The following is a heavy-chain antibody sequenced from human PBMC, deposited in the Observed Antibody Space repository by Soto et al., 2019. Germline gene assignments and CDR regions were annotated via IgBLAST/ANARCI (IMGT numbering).Heavy chain of an antibody. CDR1: GGTFITFT. Sequence: QVQLVQSGAEVKKPGSSVKVSCKASGGTFITFTISWVRQAPGQGLEWMGGIIPIFGTPNYAQKFQGRVTMTXXEXTXXAYMELSRLRSEDTAVYYCVGVGGGLAGNAQWFDPWGQGALVTVSS. CDR3: VGVGGGLAGNAQWFDP. CDR2: IIPIFGTP. D-gene: IGHD6-19*01. J-gene: IGHJ5*02. V-gene: IGHV1-69*05.